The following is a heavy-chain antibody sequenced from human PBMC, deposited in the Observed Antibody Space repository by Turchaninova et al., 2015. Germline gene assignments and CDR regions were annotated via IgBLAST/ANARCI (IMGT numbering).Heavy chain of an antibody. CDR3: AKERGVSESSYGANFDY. J-gene: IGHJ4*02. CDR1: GFTLSNHG. D-gene: IGHD1-26*01. V-gene: IGHV3-30*18. Sequence: QVQLVESGGGVVQPGRSLRLSCVASGFTLSNHGMQWVRQAQGKGLEWVAGVSHDGTIKYYADSVKGRFTISIDNSKNILYLQMNSLKAEDTAVYYCAKERGVSESSYGANFDYWGQGTLVTVSS. CDR2: VSHDGTIK.